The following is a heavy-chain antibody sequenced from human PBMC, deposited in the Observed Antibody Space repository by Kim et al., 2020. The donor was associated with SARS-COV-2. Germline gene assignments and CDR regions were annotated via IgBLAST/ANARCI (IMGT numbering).Heavy chain of an antibody. J-gene: IGHJ6*02. CDR3: ARDPYDFWSGYYLSGPLDYYYYYGMDV. CDR1: GFTFSSYS. Sequence: GGSLRLSCAASGFTFSSYSMNWVRQAPGKGLEWVSSISSSSSYIYYADSVKGRFTISRDNAKNSLYLQMNSLRAEDTAVYYCARDPYDFWSGYYLSGPLDYYYYYGMDVWGQGTTVTVSS. CDR2: ISSSSSYI. V-gene: IGHV3-21*01. D-gene: IGHD3-3*01.